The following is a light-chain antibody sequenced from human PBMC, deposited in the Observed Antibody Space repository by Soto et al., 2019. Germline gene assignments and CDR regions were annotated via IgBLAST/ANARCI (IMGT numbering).Light chain of an antibody. Sequence: QSALTQPASVSGSPGQSITISCTGTSSDVGGYNYVSWYQQHPGKAPKLMIYDVSDRPSGVSNRFSGSKSGNTASLTISGLQAEDGADYYCSSYTISSTLVFGGGTKLTVL. CDR3: SSYTISSTLV. CDR1: SSDVGGYNY. CDR2: DVS. V-gene: IGLV2-14*01. J-gene: IGLJ2*01.